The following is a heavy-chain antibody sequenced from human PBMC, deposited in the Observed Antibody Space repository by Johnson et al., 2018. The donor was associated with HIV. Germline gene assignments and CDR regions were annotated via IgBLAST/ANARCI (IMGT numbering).Heavy chain of an antibody. J-gene: IGHJ3*02. CDR3: ARGSHDYVWGSYPGDAFDI. D-gene: IGHD3-16*02. Sequence: VQLVESGGDLVQPGGSLRLPCVASAITVSRKYMTWVRQAPGKGLERVSVIGTAGDTYYPGSVKGRFTISRENAENSLYLQMNSLRAGDTAVYYCARGSHDYVWGSYPGDAFDIWGQGTMVTVSS. CDR1: AITVSRKY. V-gene: IGHV3-13*01. CDR2: IGTAGDT.